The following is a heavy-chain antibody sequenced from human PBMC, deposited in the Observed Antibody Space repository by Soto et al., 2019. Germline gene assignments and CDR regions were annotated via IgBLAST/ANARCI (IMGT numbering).Heavy chain of an antibody. CDR3: TSSALLDYYYCYAMDV. CDR1: GFTYSGSA. V-gene: IGHV3-73*01. CDR2: IRSKANSYAT. D-gene: IGHD2-21*01. Sequence: GGSLRLSCAASGFTYSGSAMHWVRQASGKGLEWVGRIRSKANSYATAYAASVKGRFTISRDDSKNTAYLQMNSLKTEDTGVYYCTSSALLDYYYCYAMDVWGKGTTVTVSS. J-gene: IGHJ6*04.